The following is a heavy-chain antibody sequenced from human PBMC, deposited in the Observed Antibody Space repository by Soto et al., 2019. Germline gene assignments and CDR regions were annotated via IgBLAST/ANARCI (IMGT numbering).Heavy chain of an antibody. Sequence: SLRLSCAASGFIFSDYYMSWIRQAPGKGLEWVSYISSSSTYTNYADSVKGRFTISRDNAKNSLYLQMNSLRAEDTAVYYCARGKGGGWYKEFDYWGQGTLVTVSS. CDR3: ARGKGGGWYKEFDY. CDR2: ISSSSTYT. V-gene: IGHV3-11*06. J-gene: IGHJ4*02. CDR1: GFIFSDYY. D-gene: IGHD6-19*01.